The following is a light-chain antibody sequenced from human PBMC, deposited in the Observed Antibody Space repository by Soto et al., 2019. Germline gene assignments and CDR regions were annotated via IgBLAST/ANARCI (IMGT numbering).Light chain of an antibody. CDR3: QQYGSSPYT. CDR1: QSVSSSY. J-gene: IGKJ2*01. Sequence: EIVLTQSPGTLSLSPGESATLSCRASQSVSSSYVAWYQQKPGQAPRLLIYVASSRATGIPDRFSGSGSGTDFTLTISRLEPEDFAVYYCQQYGSSPYTFGQGTKLEIK. CDR2: VAS. V-gene: IGKV3-20*01.